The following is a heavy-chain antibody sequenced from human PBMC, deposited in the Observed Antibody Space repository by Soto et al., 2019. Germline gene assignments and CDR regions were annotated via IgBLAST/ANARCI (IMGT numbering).Heavy chain of an antibody. CDR2: ITTSGDNT. CDR3: ARTRVPAAY. V-gene: IGHV3-23*01. Sequence: GGSLRLSCAASGFTFSNYAMSWVRQAPGKGLEWVSAITTSGDNTYYADSVKGRFTMSRDNSKNTLSLQMNSLRVEDTAIYYCARTRVPAAYWGQGTLVTVSS. CDR1: GFTFSNYA. D-gene: IGHD2-2*01. J-gene: IGHJ4*02.